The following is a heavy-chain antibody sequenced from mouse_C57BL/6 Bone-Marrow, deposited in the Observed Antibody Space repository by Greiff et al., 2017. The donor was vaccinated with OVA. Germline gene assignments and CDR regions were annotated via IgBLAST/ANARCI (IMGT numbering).Heavy chain of an antibody. CDR1: GYTFTSYG. CDR3: ARAGTTVVEGY. J-gene: IGHJ2*01. D-gene: IGHD1-1*01. Sequence: QVQLQQSGAELARPGASVKLSCKASGYTFTSYGISWVKQRTGQGLEWIGEIYPRSGNTYYNETFKGKATLTADKSSSTAYMELRSLTSEDAAVYFCARAGTTVVEGYWGQGTTLTVSS. V-gene: IGHV1-81*01. CDR2: IYPRSGNT.